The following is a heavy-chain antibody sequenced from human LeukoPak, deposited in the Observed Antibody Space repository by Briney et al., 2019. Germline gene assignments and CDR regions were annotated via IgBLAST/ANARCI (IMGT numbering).Heavy chain of an antibody. J-gene: IGHJ4*02. CDR3: ARDQLAGDFAH. Sequence: SETLSLTCTVSGGSISSYYWSWIRQPAGMGLEWIGRIYTSGRTNYNPSLKSRVTMSVDTSKNQFSLKLSSVTAADTAVYYCARDQLAGDFAHWGQGTLVTVSS. D-gene: IGHD4-17*01. V-gene: IGHV4-4*07. CDR2: IYTSGRT. CDR1: GGSISSYY.